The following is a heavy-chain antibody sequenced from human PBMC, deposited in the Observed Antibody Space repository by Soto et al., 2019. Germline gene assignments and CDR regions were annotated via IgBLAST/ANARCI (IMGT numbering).Heavy chain of an antibody. CDR2: IKQDGSEK. J-gene: IGHJ4*02. D-gene: IGHD4-17*01. Sequence: GGSLRLSCAASGFTFSSYWMSWVRQAPGKGLEWVANIKQDGSEKYYVDSVKGRFTISRDNAKNSLYLQMNSLRAEDTAVYYCARDGDYGDYVGNYYFDYWGQGTLVTVSS. CDR1: GFTFSSYW. CDR3: ARDGDYGDYVGNYYFDY. V-gene: IGHV3-7*01.